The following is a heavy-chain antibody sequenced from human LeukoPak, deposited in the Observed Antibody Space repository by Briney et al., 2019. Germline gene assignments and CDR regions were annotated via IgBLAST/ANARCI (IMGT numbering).Heavy chain of an antibody. D-gene: IGHD1-14*01. Sequence: ASVKVSCKASGYTFTSYDINWVRQATGQRLEWMGWMIPNSGNTGYAQKFQGRVTMTRNASISTAYMELSSLRSEDTAVYYCARALTGRKIDYWGQGTLVTVSS. V-gene: IGHV1-8*01. CDR2: MIPNSGNT. CDR1: GYTFTSYD. J-gene: IGHJ4*01. CDR3: ARALTGRKIDY.